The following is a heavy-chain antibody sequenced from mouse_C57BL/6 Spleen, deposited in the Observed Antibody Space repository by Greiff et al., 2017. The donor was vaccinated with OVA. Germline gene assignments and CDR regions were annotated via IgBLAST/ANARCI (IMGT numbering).Heavy chain of an antibody. CDR3: ARSRGTTVVATPYFDY. CDR2: INPSNGGT. Sequence: QVQLQQPGTELVKPGASVKLSCKASGYTFTSYWMHWVKQRPGQGLEWIGNINPSNGGTNYNEKFKSKATLTVDKSSSTAYMQLSSLTSEDSAVYYCARSRGTTVVATPYFDYWGQGTTLTVSS. D-gene: IGHD1-1*01. J-gene: IGHJ2*01. V-gene: IGHV1-53*01. CDR1: GYTFTSYW.